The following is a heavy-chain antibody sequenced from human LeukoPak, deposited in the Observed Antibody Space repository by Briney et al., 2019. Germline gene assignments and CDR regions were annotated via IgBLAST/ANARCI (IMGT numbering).Heavy chain of an antibody. D-gene: IGHD4-17*01. V-gene: IGHV3-30-3*01. CDR1: GFTFSSYA. J-gene: IGHJ1*01. Sequence: GRSLRLSCAASGFTFSSYAMHWVRQAPGKGLEWVAVISYDGSNKYYADSVKGRFTISRDNSKNTLYLQMNSLRAEDTAVYYCADTYDYGDYLLGEYFQHWGQGTLVTVSS. CDR3: ADTYDYGDYLLGEYFQH. CDR2: ISYDGSNK.